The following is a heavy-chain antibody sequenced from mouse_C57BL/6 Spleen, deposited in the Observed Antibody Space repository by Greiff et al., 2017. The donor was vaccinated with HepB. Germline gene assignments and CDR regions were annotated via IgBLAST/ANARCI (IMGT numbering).Heavy chain of an antibody. D-gene: IGHD1-1*01. CDR1: GYAFSSSW. CDR3: ARGPPTVVGRGDFDV. Sequence: QVQLQQSGPELVKPGASVKISCKASGYAFSSSWMNWVKQRPGKGLEWIGRIYPGDGDTNYNGKFKGKATLTADKSSSTAYMQLSSLTSEDSAVYFCARGPPTVVGRGDFDVWGTGTTVTVSS. V-gene: IGHV1-82*01. J-gene: IGHJ1*03. CDR2: IYPGDGDT.